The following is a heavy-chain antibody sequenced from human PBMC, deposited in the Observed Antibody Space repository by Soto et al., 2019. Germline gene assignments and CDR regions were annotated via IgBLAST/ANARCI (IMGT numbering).Heavy chain of an antibody. J-gene: IGHJ3*02. D-gene: IGHD3-3*01. Sequence: GGSLRLSCATSGFTFSHYGINWARQAPGEGLEWVSGITKTGRSTFLADSVRGRFTISRDNLNNIVYLQMNSLRADDTALYYCTKDADVYDFAFDSWGQGTMVTVSS. CDR1: GFTFSHYG. CDR2: ITKTGRST. CDR3: TKDADVYDFAFDS. V-gene: IGHV3-23*01.